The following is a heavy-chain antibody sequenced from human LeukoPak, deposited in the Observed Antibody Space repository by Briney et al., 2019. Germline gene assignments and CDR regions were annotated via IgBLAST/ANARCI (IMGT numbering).Heavy chain of an antibody. Sequence: SETLSLTCAVSGGSISGYFWRWSRQSPGKGLEWIGYIYYTGSTIYNPSLRSRVTMSVDVSKNQFSLDLTSVTAADTAVYYCARHDPVGHFLRGMDVWGQGTTVTVSS. D-gene: IGHD2/OR15-2a*01. CDR3: ARHDPVGHFLRGMDV. CDR2: IYYTGST. V-gene: IGHV4-59*08. CDR1: GGSISGYF. J-gene: IGHJ6*02.